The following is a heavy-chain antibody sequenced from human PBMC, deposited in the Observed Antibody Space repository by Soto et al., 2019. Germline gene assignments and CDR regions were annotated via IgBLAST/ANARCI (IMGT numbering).Heavy chain of an antibody. CDR2: IHYSGST. V-gene: IGHV4-31*01. CDR1: GVSMRSNDYY. CDR3: ARENDSYVSVEK. J-gene: IGHJ4*02. Sequence: QVQLQGSGPGLVKPSQTLSLTCSVSGVSMRSNDYYWSWIRQHPGKGLEWIGYIHYSGSTYYNPSLKSPNTKSVDTSKNQFALTLSSVTAADTAVYYCARENDSYVSVEKWGQGTLVTVSS. D-gene: IGHD2-21*01.